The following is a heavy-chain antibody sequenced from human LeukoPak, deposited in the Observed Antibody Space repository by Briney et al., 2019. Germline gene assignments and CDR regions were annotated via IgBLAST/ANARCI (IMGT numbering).Heavy chain of an antibody. CDR3: ARGWYSSSWYKSDRWFDP. J-gene: IGHJ5*02. V-gene: IGHV1-8*03. D-gene: IGHD6-13*01. Sequence: ASVKVSCKASGYTFTSYYMHWVRQATGQGLEWMGWMNPNSGNTGYAQKFQGRVTITRNTSISTAYMELSSLRSEDTAVYYCARGWYSSSWYKSDRWFDPWGQGTLVTVSS. CDR2: MNPNSGNT. CDR1: GYTFTSYY.